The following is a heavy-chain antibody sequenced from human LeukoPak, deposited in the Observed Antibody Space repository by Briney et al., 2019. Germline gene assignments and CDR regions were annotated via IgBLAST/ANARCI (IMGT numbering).Heavy chain of an antibody. D-gene: IGHD5-12*01. CDR2: IYYSGST. CDR3: ARVSCGDIHYAECDRFDY. CDR1: GGSISSNNYY. Sequence: KASETLSLTCTVSGGSISSNNYYWGCIRQPPGKGLEWIGSIYYSGSTYYNPSLKSRVTISVDTSKNQFSLKLSPVTAADTAVYYCARVSCGDIHYAECDRFDYWGQGTLVTVSS. V-gene: IGHV4-39*07. J-gene: IGHJ4*02.